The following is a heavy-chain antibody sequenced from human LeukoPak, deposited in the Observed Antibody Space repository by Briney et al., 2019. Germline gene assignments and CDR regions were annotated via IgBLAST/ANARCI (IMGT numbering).Heavy chain of an antibody. V-gene: IGHV3-48*03. CDR1: GFTSSSYE. CDR3: ARAGGREQWPEVYYYYGMDV. CDR2: ISSSGSTI. J-gene: IGHJ6*02. D-gene: IGHD6-19*01. Sequence: GGSLRLSCAASGFTSSSYEMNWVRQAPGKGLEWVSYISSSGSTIYYADSVKGRFTISRDNAKNSLYLQMNSLRAEDTAVYYCARAGGREQWPEVYYYYGMDVWGQGTTVTVSS.